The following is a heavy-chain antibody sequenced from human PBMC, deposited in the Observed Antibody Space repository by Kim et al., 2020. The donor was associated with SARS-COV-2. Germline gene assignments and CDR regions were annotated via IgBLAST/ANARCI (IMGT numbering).Heavy chain of an antibody. V-gene: IGHV1-18*01. J-gene: IGHJ4*02. CDR2: ISAYNGNT. D-gene: IGHD3-9*01. CDR1: GYTFTSYG. CDR3: ARDPDEYYDILTGYYGPSSLDY. Sequence: ASVKVSCKASGYTFTSYGISWVRQAPGQGLEWMGWISAYNGNTNYAQKLQGRVTMTTDTSTSTAYMELRSLRSDDTAVYYCARDPDEYYDILTGYYGPSSLDYWGQGTLVTVSS.